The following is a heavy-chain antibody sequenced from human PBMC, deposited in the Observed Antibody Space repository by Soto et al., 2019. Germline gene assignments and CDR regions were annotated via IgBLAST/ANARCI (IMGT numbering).Heavy chain of an antibody. D-gene: IGHD1-1*01. J-gene: IGHJ3*01. CDR2: IYYSANT. V-gene: IGHV4-39*01. CDR1: TNSLSDSASY. CDR3: AATSGTTSAFDV. Sequence: QLQLQESGPGLVKASETLSLPCSVSTNSLSDSASYWGWIRQPPGKGLEWIGTIYYSANTYHNPSLKSRVTLSLDKPKKQFSLRLRSVTVADTGVYYCAATSGTTSAFDVWGPGTTVAVSS.